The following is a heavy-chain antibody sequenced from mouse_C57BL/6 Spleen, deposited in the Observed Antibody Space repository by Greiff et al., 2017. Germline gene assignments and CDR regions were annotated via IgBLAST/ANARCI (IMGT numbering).Heavy chain of an antibody. J-gene: IGHJ4*01. Sequence: QVQLQQPGAELVKPGASVKLSCKASGYTFTSYWMQWVKQRPGQGLEWIGEIDPSDSYTNYNQKFKGKATLTVDTSSSTAYMQLSSLTSEDSAVYYCAREVGRHAMDYWGQGTSVTVSS. CDR1: GYTFTSYW. CDR2: IDPSDSYT. CDR3: AREVGRHAMDY. V-gene: IGHV1-50*01. D-gene: IGHD4-1*01.